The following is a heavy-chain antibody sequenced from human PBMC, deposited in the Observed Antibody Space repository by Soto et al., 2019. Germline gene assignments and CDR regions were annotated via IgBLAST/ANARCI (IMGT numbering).Heavy chain of an antibody. CDR3: ARQGMVRGVSWFDP. J-gene: IGHJ5*02. V-gene: IGHV4-59*08. Sequence: PSETLSLTCTVSGGSISSYYWSWIRQPPGKGLEWIGYIYYSGSTNHNPSLKSRVTISVDTSKNQFSLKLSSVTAADTAVYYCARQGMVRGVSWFDPWGQGTLVTVSS. D-gene: IGHD3-10*01. CDR1: GGSISSYY. CDR2: IYYSGST.